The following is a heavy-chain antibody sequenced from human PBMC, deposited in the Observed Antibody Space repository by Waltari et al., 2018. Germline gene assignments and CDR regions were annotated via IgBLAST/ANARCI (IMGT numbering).Heavy chain of an antibody. CDR2: INPSGGST. V-gene: IGHV1-46*01. Sequence: QVQLVQSGAEVKKPGASVKVSCKASGYTFTSYYMHWVRQAPGQGLEWMGIINPSGGSTSYAQKFQGRVTMTRDTSTNTVYMELSRLRSEDTAVYYCARRWNPPDYYYGMDVWGQGTTVTVSS. D-gene: IGHD1-1*01. CDR1: GYTFTSYY. CDR3: ARRWNPPDYYYGMDV. J-gene: IGHJ6*02.